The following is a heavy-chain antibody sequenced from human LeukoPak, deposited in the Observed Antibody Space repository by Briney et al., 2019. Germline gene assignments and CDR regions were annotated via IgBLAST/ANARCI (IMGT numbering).Heavy chain of an antibody. CDR3: AKDSFFVEYQLLFDY. D-gene: IGHD2-2*01. J-gene: IGHJ4*02. Sequence: SETLSLTCTVSGGSISSSSYYWGWIRQPPGKGLEWIGYIYYSGSTNYNPSLKSRVTISVDTSKNQFSLKLSSVTAADTAVYYCAKDSFFVEYQLLFDYWGQGTLATVSS. CDR2: IYYSGST. V-gene: IGHV4-61*01. CDR1: GGSISSSSYY.